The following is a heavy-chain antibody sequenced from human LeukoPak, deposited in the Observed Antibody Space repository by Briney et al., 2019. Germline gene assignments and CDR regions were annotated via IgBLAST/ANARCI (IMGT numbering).Heavy chain of an antibody. Sequence: GGSLRLSCAASGFTFSSCAMNWVRQAPGKGLEWVSVISGSGGCTYYADSLKGRFTISRDNSKSTLYLQMNSLRAEDTAVYYCARWSITLFGVVPPPNWFDPWGQGTLVTVS. CDR3: ARWSITLFGVVPPPNWFDP. CDR1: GFTFSSCA. CDR2: ISGSGGCT. J-gene: IGHJ5*02. D-gene: IGHD3-3*01. V-gene: IGHV3-23*01.